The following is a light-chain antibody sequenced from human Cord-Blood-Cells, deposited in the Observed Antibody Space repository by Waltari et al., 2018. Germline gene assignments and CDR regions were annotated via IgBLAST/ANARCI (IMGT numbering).Light chain of an antibody. CDR1: SSDVGGYNY. Sequence: QSALTQTASVSGSPGQSITISCTGPSSDVGGYNYVSWYQQHPGKAPKLMIYDVSNRPSGVSNRFSGSKSGNTASLTISGLQAEDEADYYCSSYTSSSTYVFGTGTKVTVL. CDR2: DVS. V-gene: IGLV2-14*01. J-gene: IGLJ1*01. CDR3: SSYTSSSTYV.